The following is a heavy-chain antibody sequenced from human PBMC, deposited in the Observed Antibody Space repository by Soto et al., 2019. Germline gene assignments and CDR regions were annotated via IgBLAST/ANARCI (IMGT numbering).Heavy chain of an antibody. D-gene: IGHD1-26*01. V-gene: IGHV1-3*01. CDR2: INAGNGNT. Sequence: QVQLVQSGAEVKKPGASVKVSCKASGYTFTSYAMHWVRQAPGQRLEWMGWINAGNGNTKYSQKFQSSLTLXRDTSASTAYMELSSLRSEDTAVYYCAGDVGAADYWGQGTLVTVSS. CDR3: AGDVGAADY. J-gene: IGHJ4*02. CDR1: GYTFTSYA.